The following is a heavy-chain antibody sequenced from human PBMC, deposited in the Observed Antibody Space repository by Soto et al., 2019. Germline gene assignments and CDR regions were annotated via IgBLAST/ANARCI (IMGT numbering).Heavy chain of an antibody. CDR2: TWYDGSNE. J-gene: IGHJ6*03. D-gene: IGHD3-3*01. CDR3: ARDRRYYDFRSGYSPSYYMDV. CDR1: RFSFSNYG. Sequence: GGSLRLSCAASRFSFSNYGMHWVRQAPGKGLEWVAVTWYDGSNEFYVDSVKGRFTISRDNSRNTLYLQMNTVRVEDTAVYFCARDRRYYDFRSGYSPSYYMDVWGKGTTVTVSS. V-gene: IGHV3-33*01.